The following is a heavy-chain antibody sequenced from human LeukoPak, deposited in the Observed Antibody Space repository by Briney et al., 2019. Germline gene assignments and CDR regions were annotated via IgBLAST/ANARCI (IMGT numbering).Heavy chain of an antibody. J-gene: IGHJ4*02. CDR2: ISYDGSNK. CDR1: GFTFSNYG. V-gene: IGHV3-30*18. CDR3: AKRGEYCSSSSCLIDY. Sequence: GRSLRLSCAASGFTFSNYGMHWVRQAPGKGLEWVAVISYDGSNKYYADSVKGRFTIYRENTKNMLYMKMKSQRAEDTGVYYCAKRGEYCSSSSCLIDYWGQGTLVSVSS. D-gene: IGHD2-2*01.